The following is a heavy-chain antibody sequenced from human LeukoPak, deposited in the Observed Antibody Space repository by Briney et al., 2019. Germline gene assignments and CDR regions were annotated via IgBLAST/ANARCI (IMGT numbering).Heavy chain of an antibody. CDR3: AKDMLWGSLSGGDRGYFDY. Sequence: PGGSLRLSCAASGFTFSAYGMTWVRQAPGKGLEWVSGMSGSGGSTDYADSVKGRFTISRDNSKNTVHLQMNSLRAEDTAVYYCAKDMLWGSLSGGDRGYFDYWGQGTLVTVSS. D-gene: IGHD2-21*02. CDR2: MSGSGGST. J-gene: IGHJ4*02. V-gene: IGHV3-23*01. CDR1: GFTFSAYG.